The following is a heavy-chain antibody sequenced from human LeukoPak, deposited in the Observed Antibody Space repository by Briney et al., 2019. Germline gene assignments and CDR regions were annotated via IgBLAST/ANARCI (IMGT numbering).Heavy chain of an antibody. CDR1: GGSFSGYY. D-gene: IGHD3-22*01. CDR3: ASRRRDSSGYSHFYYFDY. J-gene: IGHJ4*02. Sequence: SETLSLTCAVSGGSFSGYYWSWIRQPPGKGLEWIGEINHSGSTNYNPSLKSRVTISVDTSKNQFSLRLSSVTAADTAVYYCASRRRDSSGYSHFYYFDYWGQGTLVPVSS. V-gene: IGHV4-34*01. CDR2: INHSGST.